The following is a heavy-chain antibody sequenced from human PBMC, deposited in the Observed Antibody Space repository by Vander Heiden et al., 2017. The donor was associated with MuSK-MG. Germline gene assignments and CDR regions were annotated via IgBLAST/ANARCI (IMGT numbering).Heavy chain of an antibody. CDR3: ARDRSYYDYGWGTYRYYFDY. CDR2: INPNPGNP. J-gene: IGHJ4*02. V-gene: IGHV7-4-1*02. D-gene: IGHD3-16*02. Sequence: QVQLVQSGSELKKPGASVKVSCKASGYTFTTYPMNWVRQAPGQGLEWMGWINPNPGNPTYAQGFTGRLVFALDTSVSTAYLQISSIKAEETAVYYCARDRSYYDYGWGTYRYYFDYWGQGTLVTVSS. CDR1: GYTFTTYP.